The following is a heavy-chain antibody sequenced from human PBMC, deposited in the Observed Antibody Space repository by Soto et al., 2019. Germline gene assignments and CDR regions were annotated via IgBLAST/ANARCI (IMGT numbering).Heavy chain of an antibody. Sequence: SVKVSCKASGGTFRNHVFNWVRQAPGQGLEWMGGIIPIIGTPNYAQKFQGRVTITADASTNTVYLDVSGLRSQDTAVYYCARDLEFRDGNISHLDYWGQGTLVTVSS. CDR2: IIPIIGTP. J-gene: IGHJ4*02. CDR3: ARDLEFRDGNISHLDY. V-gene: IGHV1-69*13. CDR1: GGTFRNHV. D-gene: IGHD3-10*01.